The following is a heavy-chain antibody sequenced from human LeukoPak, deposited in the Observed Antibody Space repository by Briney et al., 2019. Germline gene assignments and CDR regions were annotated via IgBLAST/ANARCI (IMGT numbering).Heavy chain of an antibody. V-gene: IGHV1-2*02. CDR1: GYTFTGYY. Sequence: ASVKVSCKASGYTFTGYYMHWVRQAPGQGLEWMGWINPNSGGTNYAQKLQGRVTMTTDTSTSTAYMELRSLRSDGTAVYYCARDESSSWYSNNWFDPWGQGTLVTVSS. D-gene: IGHD6-13*01. CDR3: ARDESSSWYSNNWFDP. J-gene: IGHJ5*02. CDR2: INPNSGGT.